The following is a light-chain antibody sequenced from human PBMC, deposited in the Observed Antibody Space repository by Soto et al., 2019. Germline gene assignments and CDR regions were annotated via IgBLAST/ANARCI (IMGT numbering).Light chain of an antibody. Sequence: DVQLTLSPSFLAASVGDRLTITCRASHDIKTFLAWDQQKPGEAPKLLSYTIFTLQSGVPSRFIASKSRTGFALAISTLHPEHCATGYCQRHHTYPGSFGGGTKLDIK. CDR2: TIF. J-gene: IGKJ2*04. V-gene: IGKV1-9*01. CDR1: HDIKTF. CDR3: QRHHTYPGS.